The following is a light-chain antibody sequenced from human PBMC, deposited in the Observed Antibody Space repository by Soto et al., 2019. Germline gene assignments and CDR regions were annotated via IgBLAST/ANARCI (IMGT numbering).Light chain of an antibody. CDR3: QQYNNWPLT. V-gene: IGKV3-15*01. CDR2: GAS. CDR1: HSFSSN. Sequence: EIVMTQSPATLSVSPGERATLSCRASHSFSSNVAWYQQKPGQAPRLLIYGASTRATGVPARFSGSASGTEFTLTISSRQSEDFAVYYCQQYNNWPLTFGGGTKVEIK. J-gene: IGKJ4*01.